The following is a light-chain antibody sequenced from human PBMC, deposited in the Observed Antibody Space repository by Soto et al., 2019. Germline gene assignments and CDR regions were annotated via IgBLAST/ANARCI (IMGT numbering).Light chain of an antibody. J-gene: IGKJ1*01. CDR2: DAS. CDR3: QQRRNWWT. CDR1: QSVSSY. V-gene: IGKV3-11*01. Sequence: EIVLTQSPATLSLSPGERATLSCRASQSVSSYLAWYQQKPGQAPRLLIYDASNRATGLPARFSGSGSGTDFTLTISSLEPEEFAVYYCQQRRNWWTFGQGTKVEIK.